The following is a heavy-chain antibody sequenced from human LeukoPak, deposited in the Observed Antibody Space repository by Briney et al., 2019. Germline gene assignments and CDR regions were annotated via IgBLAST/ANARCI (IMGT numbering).Heavy chain of an antibody. D-gene: IGHD3-22*01. Sequence: ASVKVSCKASGYTFTDYCMHWVLQAPGQGLEWMGWINPNSGGTNYAQKVQGRVTMTRDTSISTAYMELSRLRSDDTAVCYCARVYLGVYYYGSSGYSHLDYWGQGTLVTVSS. CDR3: ARVYLGVYYYGSSGYSHLDY. J-gene: IGHJ4*02. CDR1: GYTFTDYC. V-gene: IGHV1-2*02. CDR2: INPNSGGT.